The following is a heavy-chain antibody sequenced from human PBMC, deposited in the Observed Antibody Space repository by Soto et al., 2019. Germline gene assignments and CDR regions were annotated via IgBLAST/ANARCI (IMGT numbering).Heavy chain of an antibody. CDR1: GFTFSSYA. CDR2: ISSNGGST. D-gene: IGHD5-18*01. Sequence: GGSLRLSCSASGFTFSSYAMHWVRQAPGKGLEYVSAISSNGGSTYYADSVKGRFTISRDNSKNTLYLQMSSLRAEDTAVYYCVREGSYDGYSYEPVAFDYWGQGTLVTVSS. CDR3: VREGSYDGYSYEPVAFDY. V-gene: IGHV3-64D*08. J-gene: IGHJ4*02.